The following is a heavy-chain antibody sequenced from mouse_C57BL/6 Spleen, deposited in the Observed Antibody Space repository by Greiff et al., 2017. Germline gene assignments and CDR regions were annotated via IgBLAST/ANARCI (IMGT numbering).Heavy chain of an antibody. V-gene: IGHV3-1*01. CDR3: AIGGYEGNYSMDY. J-gene: IGHJ4*01. CDR1: GFSITSGYV. CDR2: ISYSGST. D-gene: IGHD2-2*01. Sequence: DVQLQESGPGLVKPSQSLSLTCTVTGFSITSGYVWHWIRPLPGNKLEWMGYISYSGSTNYNPSLKSRITITPDTSTNHLVLKLKSVTTEDTATDYCAIGGYEGNYSMDYWGQGTSVTVAA.